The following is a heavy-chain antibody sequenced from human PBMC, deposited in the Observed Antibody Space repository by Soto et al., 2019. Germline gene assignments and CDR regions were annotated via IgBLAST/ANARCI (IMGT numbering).Heavy chain of an antibody. CDR2: IDWDDDK. Sequence: SGPTLVNPTQTLTLTCTFSGFSLSTSGMCVSWIRQPPGKALEWLALIDWDDDKYYSTSLKTRLTISKDTSKNQVVLTMTNMDPVDTATYYCARSNRWFGESPPSYYGMDVWGQGTTVTVSS. J-gene: IGHJ6*02. D-gene: IGHD3-10*01. CDR1: GFSLSTSGMC. V-gene: IGHV2-70*01. CDR3: ARSNRWFGESPPSYYGMDV.